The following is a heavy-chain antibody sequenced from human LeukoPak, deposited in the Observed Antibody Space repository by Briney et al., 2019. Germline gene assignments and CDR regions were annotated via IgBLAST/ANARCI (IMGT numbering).Heavy chain of an antibody. CDR2: IKQDGREK. CDR3: ARVPGRTRYFDS. J-gene: IGHJ4*02. CDR1: GFTFTCCW. V-gene: IGHV3-7*01. Sequence: GGSLRLSCAASGFTFTCCWMSWVRHTPGKGLEGVASIKQDGREKFYADSVQGRFTISRDNAKNSLYLKVNSLRAEDTAVYYCARVPGRTRYFDSWGQGILVTVSS. D-gene: IGHD1-26*01.